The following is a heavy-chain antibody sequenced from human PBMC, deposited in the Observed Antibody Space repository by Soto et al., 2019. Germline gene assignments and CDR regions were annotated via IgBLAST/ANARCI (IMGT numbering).Heavy chain of an antibody. Sequence: SVKVSCKASGGTFSSYAISWVRQALGQGLEWMGGIIPIFGTANYAQKFQGRVTITADESTSTAYMELSSLRSEDTAVYYCAREVVATITRWFDPWGQGTLVTVSS. CDR3: AREVVATITRWFDP. D-gene: IGHD5-12*01. J-gene: IGHJ5*02. CDR2: IIPIFGTA. V-gene: IGHV1-69*13. CDR1: GGTFSSYA.